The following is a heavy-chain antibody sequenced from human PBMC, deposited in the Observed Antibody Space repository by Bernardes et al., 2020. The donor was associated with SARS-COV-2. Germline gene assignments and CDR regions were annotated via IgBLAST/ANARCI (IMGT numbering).Heavy chain of an antibody. CDR1: GYTLTELS. CDR2: FDPEDGET. J-gene: IGHJ4*03. Sequence: ASVKVSCKVSGYTLTELSMHWVRQAPGKGLEWMGGFDPEDGETIYAQKFQGRVTMTEDTSTDTAYMELSSLRSEDTAVYYCATAFAIFGVVRPDYWGQGTTVIVSS. D-gene: IGHD3-3*01. CDR3: ATAFAIFGVVRPDY. V-gene: IGHV1-24*01.